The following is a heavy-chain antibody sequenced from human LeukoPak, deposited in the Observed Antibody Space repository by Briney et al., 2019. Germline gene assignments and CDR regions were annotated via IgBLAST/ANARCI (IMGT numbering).Heavy chain of an antibody. Sequence: SETLSLTCTVSGGSISSYYWSWIRQPPGKGLEWIGYIYYSGSTNYNPSLKSRVAISVDTSKNQFSLKLSSVTAADTAVYYCARGGPDVQMATTIDYWGQGTLGTVSA. CDR2: IYYSGST. CDR3: ARGGPDVQMATTIDY. J-gene: IGHJ4*02. V-gene: IGHV4-59*01. CDR1: GGSISSYY. D-gene: IGHD5-24*01.